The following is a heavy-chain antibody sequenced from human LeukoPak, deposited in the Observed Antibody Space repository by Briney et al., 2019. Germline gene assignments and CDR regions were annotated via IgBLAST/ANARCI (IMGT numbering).Heavy chain of an antibody. Sequence: GGSLRLSCAASGFTFSSYGMHWVRQAPGKGLEWVAVISYDGSKKYYADSVKGRFTISRDNSKNTLYLQMNSLRAEDTAVYYCATHGDNGTFDYWGQGTLVTVSS. CDR2: ISYDGSKK. CDR3: ATHGDNGTFDY. D-gene: IGHD4-17*01. V-gene: IGHV3-30*03. CDR1: GFTFSSYG. J-gene: IGHJ4*02.